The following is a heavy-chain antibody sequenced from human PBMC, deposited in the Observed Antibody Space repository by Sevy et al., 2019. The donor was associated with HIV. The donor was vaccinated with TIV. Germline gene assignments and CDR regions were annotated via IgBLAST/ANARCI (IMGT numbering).Heavy chain of an antibody. Sequence: GGSLRLSCAASGFSLSDHAVSWVRQTPGKGLELLAVISYNGRNQNYADSVKGRFTISKDDSKNTLYLQLNSLRAEDTAVYYCARFVGYCSGGRCSIIDFWGQGTLVTVSS. V-gene: IGHV3-30*04. CDR2: ISYNGRNQ. CDR1: GFSLSDHA. J-gene: IGHJ4*02. CDR3: ARFVGYCSGGRCSIIDF. D-gene: IGHD2-15*01.